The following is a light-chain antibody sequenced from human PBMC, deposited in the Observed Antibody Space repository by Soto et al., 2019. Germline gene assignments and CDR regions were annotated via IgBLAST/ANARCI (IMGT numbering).Light chain of an antibody. CDR1: SGSIASNY. Sequence: NFMLTQPHSVSESPGTTVTISCTRTSGSIASNYVQWYQQRPGSAPTTVIYEDDQRPSGVPGRFSGSNSGNTATLTISRVEAGDEADYYCQVWDSSSDHSYVFGTGTKLTVL. CDR3: QVWDSSSDHSYV. CDR2: EDD. V-gene: IGLV6-57*04. J-gene: IGLJ1*01.